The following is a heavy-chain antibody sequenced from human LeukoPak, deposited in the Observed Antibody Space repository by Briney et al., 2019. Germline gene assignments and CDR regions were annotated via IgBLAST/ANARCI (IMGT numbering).Heavy chain of an antibody. CDR1: GASISSYY. Sequence: SETLSLTCTVTGASISSYYWSWIRQPPGKGLEYIGYIYYSVTTNYNPSLQSRVTMSVDTSKNHFSLKLTSMTAADTAVYYCARVRGGRDWVGGFDLWGRGTLVTVSS. J-gene: IGHJ2*01. D-gene: IGHD3/OR15-3a*01. V-gene: IGHV4-59*01. CDR3: ARVRGGRDWVGGFDL. CDR2: IYYSVTT.